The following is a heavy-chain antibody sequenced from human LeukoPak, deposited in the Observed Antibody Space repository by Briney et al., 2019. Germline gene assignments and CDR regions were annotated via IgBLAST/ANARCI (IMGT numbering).Heavy chain of an antibody. D-gene: IGHD4-11*01. J-gene: IGHJ4*02. CDR2: IYHSGST. CDR3: ASRPSVTTIWTNDY. V-gene: IGHV4-38-2*01. Sequence: PSETLSLTCAVSGYSINSAYYWAWIRQPPGKGLEWISTIYHSGSTYYNPSLKSRVTISVDRSKNQFSLKLSSVTAADTAVYYCASRPSVTTIWTNDYWGQGTLVTVSS. CDR1: GYSINSAYY.